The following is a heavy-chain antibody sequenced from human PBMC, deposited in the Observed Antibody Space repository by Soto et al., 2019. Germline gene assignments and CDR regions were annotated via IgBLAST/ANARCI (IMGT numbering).Heavy chain of an antibody. Sequence: SETLSLTCAVSGGSISGSYYYWGWLRQSPGRGPEWIGSVFYTGFTSYNPSLESRVSVSVDTSKNQFSLKASAVTAADTAVYYCASSQKGYNWNYFDHWGQGALVTVSS. V-gene: IGHV4-39*01. CDR3: ASSQKGYNWNYFDH. CDR2: VFYTGFT. CDR1: GGSISGSYYY. D-gene: IGHD1-20*01. J-gene: IGHJ4*02.